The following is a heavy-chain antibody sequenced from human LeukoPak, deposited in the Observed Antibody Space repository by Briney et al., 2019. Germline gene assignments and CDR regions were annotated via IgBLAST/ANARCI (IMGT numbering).Heavy chain of an antibody. J-gene: IGHJ4*02. CDR1: GFTFSSYG. CDR2: IWYDGSNK. Sequence: GGSLRLSCAASGFTFSSYGMHWVRQAPGKGLGWVAVIWYDGSNKYYADSVKGRFTISRDNSKNTLYLQMNSLRAEDTAVYYCARAGYSSSWYRRNSDYFDYWGRGTLVTVSS. D-gene: IGHD6-13*01. V-gene: IGHV3-33*01. CDR3: ARAGYSSSWYRRNSDYFDY.